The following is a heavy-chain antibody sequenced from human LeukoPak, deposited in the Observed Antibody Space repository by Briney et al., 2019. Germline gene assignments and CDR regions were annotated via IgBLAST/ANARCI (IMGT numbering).Heavy chain of an antibody. CDR2: IYKSGST. D-gene: IGHD3-10*01. J-gene: IGHJ6*02. Sequence: SETLSLTCTVSGGSISSYYGSWIRQPPGKGLERIGYIYKSGSTNYKPSLKSRVTISEDTSKNQFSLKLTSVTAADTAVYYCATSPEGLWFGGSGGMDVWGQGTTVTVSS. CDR1: GGSISSYY. CDR3: ATSPEGLWFGGSGGMDV. V-gene: IGHV4-59*01.